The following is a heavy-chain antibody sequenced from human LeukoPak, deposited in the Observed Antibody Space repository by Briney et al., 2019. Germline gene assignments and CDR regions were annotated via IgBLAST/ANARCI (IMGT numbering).Heavy chain of an antibody. CDR2: ISGSGAGT. V-gene: IGHV3-23*01. Sequence: GGSLRLSCAASGFTFSSYAMSWVRQAPGKGLEWVSTISGSGAGTYYADSVKGRFTISRDNSKNTLYLQMNSLRAEDTAVYYCAKRGYSSSWPGVYYYYYYMDVWGKGTTVTIS. CDR1: GFTFSSYA. J-gene: IGHJ6*03. D-gene: IGHD6-13*01. CDR3: AKRGYSSSWPGVYYYYYYMDV.